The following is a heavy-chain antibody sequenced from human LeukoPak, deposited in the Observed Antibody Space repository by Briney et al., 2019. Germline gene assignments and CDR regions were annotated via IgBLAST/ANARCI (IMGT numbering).Heavy chain of an antibody. V-gene: IGHV4-4*07. J-gene: IGHJ4*02. CDR2: IYTSGST. CDR3: ARDPAPYSGGYYYFDY. CDR1: GGSISSYY. D-gene: IGHD3-22*01. Sequence: SETLSLTCTVSGGSISSYYWSWIRQPAGKGLEWIGRIYTSGSTNYNPSLKSRVTMSVDTSKNQFSLKLSSVTAADTAVYYCARDPAPYSGGYYYFDYWGQGTLVTVSS.